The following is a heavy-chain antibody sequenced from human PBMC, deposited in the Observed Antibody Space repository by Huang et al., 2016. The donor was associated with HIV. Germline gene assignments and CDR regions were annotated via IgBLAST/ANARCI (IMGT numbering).Heavy chain of an antibody. CDR1: GYTFTGYY. Sequence: QVQLVQSGAEVKKPGASVKVSCQASGYTFTGYYMQWVRQAPGQGLEWMGWINLESGGANYAQKFQCRITMTGDTSISTAYMELGRLTSDDTAVYYCASRGYSGYDIKFDYWGQGTLVTVSS. CDR3: ASRGYSGYDIKFDY. CDR2: INLESGGA. V-gene: IGHV1-2*02. D-gene: IGHD5-12*01. J-gene: IGHJ4*02.